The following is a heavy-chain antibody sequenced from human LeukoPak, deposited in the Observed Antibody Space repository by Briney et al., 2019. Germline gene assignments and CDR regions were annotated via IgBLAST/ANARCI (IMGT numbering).Heavy chain of an antibody. J-gene: IGHJ4*02. CDR2: ISGSGGST. CDR3: AKDLFIVVVPAAILFDY. CDR1: GFTFSSYA. D-gene: IGHD2-2*02. Sequence: GGSLRLSCAASGFTFSSYAMSWVRQAPGKGLEWVSAISGSGGSTYYADSVKGRFTISRDNSKNTLYLQMNSLRAEDTAVYYCAKDLFIVVVPAAILFDYWGQGTLVTVSS. V-gene: IGHV3-23*01.